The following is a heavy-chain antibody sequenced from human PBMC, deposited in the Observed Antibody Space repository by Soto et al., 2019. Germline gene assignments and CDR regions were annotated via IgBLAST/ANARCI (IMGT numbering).Heavy chain of an antibody. CDR2: IAYDGNDK. CDR1: EFTFNTYA. V-gene: IGHV3-30*03. D-gene: IGHD4-17*01. J-gene: IGHJ6*02. CDR3: ARDVGNYGPYYYGMDG. Sequence: QAQLVESGGGVVQPGRSLRLSCAASEFTFNTYAMHWVRQAPGKGLEWVAVIAYDGNDKYYADSVKGRFTISRDNSKNALYLQMNTLRPEDTAMYYCARDVGNYGPYYYGMDGWGQGTTVTVSS.